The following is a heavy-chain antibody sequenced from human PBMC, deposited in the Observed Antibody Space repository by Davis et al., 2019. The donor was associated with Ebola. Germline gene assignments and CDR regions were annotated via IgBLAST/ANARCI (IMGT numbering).Heavy chain of an antibody. Sequence: GESLKISCAASGFTFSDYEMNWVRQTPGKGLEWISYMSTSGGSMYYADSVKGRFTISRDNAKNSLYLQMNSLRADDTAVYYCAKDRRGYNSAADYWGQGTLVTVSS. CDR1: GFTFSDYE. CDR2: MSTSGGSM. J-gene: IGHJ4*02. CDR3: AKDRRGYNSAADY. V-gene: IGHV3-48*03. D-gene: IGHD5-24*01.